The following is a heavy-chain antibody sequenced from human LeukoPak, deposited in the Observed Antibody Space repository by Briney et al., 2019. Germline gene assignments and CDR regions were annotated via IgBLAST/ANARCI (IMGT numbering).Heavy chain of an antibody. CDR3: ASAFYGDYYFDY. Sequence: SETLSLTCTVSGGSISSSSYYWGWIRQPPGNGLGWIGSIYYSGSTYYNPSLKSRVTISVDTSKNQFSLKLSSVTAADTAVYYCASAFYGDYYFDYWGQGTLVTVSS. V-gene: IGHV4-39*01. CDR2: IYYSGST. D-gene: IGHD4-17*01. J-gene: IGHJ4*02. CDR1: GGSISSSSYY.